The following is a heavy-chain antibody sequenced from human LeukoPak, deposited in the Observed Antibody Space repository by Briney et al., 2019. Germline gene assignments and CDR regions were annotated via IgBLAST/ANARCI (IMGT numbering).Heavy chain of an antibody. CDR1: GGLLRSSSYY. D-gene: IGHD5-18*01. CDR3: ARSSGYSYAQGLFDP. V-gene: IGHV4-39*01. Sequence: SETLSLTCTVSGGLLRSSSYYWGWLRQPPGKGLEWIGSIYYIGTTYYNPSLKSRVTISVDTSQNQFSLKLSSVNAADPAVYSCARSSGYSYAQGLFDPWGQGTLVTVSS. J-gene: IGHJ5*02. CDR2: IYYIGTT.